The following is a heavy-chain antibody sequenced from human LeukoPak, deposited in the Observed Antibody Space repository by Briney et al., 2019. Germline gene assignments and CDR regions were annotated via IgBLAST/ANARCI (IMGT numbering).Heavy chain of an antibody. CDR1: GDSVLSNSS. D-gene: IGHD5-18*01. J-gene: IGHJ3*02. CDR3: VRGGQGDGHSADEGFDI. CDR2: TYYRSNWYN. Sequence: SQTLSLTCAVSGDSVLSNSSWNWIRQSPSRGLEWLGRTYYRSNWYNDYGVSVKSRININPDTPKNLFSLQLSSVTPEDTAVYYCVRGGQGDGHSADEGFDIWGRGTMVTVS. V-gene: IGHV6-1*01.